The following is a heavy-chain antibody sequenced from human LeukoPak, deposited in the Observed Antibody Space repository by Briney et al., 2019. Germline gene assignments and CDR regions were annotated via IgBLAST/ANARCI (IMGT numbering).Heavy chain of an antibody. D-gene: IGHD2-21*01. V-gene: IGHV3-23*01. CDR2: IYENGGTT. J-gene: IGHJ4*02. CDR3: AKDFRIGYSAHFDY. Sequence: PWGSLRLSCVGSGFTFLSHAMSWVRQAPEKGLEFVSGIYENGGTTYYADSVKGRFSISRDNSKNTLYLQMDSLRGEDTAVYYCAKDFRIGYSAHFDYWGQGALVTVSS. CDR1: GFTFLSHA.